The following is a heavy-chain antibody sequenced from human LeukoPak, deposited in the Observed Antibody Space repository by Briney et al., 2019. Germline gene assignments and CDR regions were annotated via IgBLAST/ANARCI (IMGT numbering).Heavy chain of an antibody. V-gene: IGHV4-4*07. D-gene: IGHD1-26*01. CDR1: GGSISMYY. CDR3: ARGGSGSYWDGDGAFDI. CDR2: IYTSGIT. Sequence: AETLSLTCTVSGGSISMYYWSWIRQPAGKGLEWIGRIYTSGITNNNPSLKALDTSSVNTSKNQFSRKLSSVTSADTAVYYCARGGSGSYWDGDGAFDIWGPGKMVTVSS. J-gene: IGHJ3*02.